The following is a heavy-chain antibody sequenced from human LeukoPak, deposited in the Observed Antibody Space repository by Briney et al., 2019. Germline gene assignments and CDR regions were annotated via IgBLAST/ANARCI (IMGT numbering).Heavy chain of an antibody. CDR2: ISSSSSYI. J-gene: IGHJ4*02. V-gene: IGHV3-21*01. Sequence: NSGGSLRLSCAASGFTFSSYSMNWVRQAPGKGLEWVSSISSSSSYIYYAGSVKGRFTISRDNAKNSLYLQMNSLRAEDTAVYYCARDQGGYSSSSDDEGYFDYWGQGTLVTVSS. CDR3: ARDQGGYSSSSDDEGYFDY. CDR1: GFTFSSYS. D-gene: IGHD6-6*01.